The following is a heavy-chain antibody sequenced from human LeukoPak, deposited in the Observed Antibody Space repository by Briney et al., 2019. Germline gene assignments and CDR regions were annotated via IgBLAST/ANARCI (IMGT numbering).Heavy chain of an antibody. D-gene: IGHD3-3*01. V-gene: IGHV4-4*02. J-gene: IGHJ4*02. Sequence: SGTLSLTCAVSGGSISSSNWWSWVRQPPGKGLEWIGEIYHSGSTNYNPSLKSRVTISVDKSKNQFSLKLSSVTAADTAVYYCARDNEAIFGGMYYFDYWGQGTLVTVSS. CDR3: ARDNEAIFGGMYYFDY. CDR1: GGSISSSNW. CDR2: IYHSGST.